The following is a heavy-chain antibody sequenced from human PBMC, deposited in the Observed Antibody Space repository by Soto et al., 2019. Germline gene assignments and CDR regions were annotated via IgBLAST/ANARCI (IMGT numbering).Heavy chain of an antibody. CDR1: GFIFRDYL. V-gene: IGHV3-30*03. CDR2: LSFDGTAE. CDR3: ARVATRLQSMEVLEY. D-gene: IGHD2-21*02. Sequence: QVQLVESGGGVVQPGTSLRLSCKASGFIFRDYLIHWVRQAPGKRLDWLAVLSFDGTAEYYADSTRGRFTISRDIPKSTTYLVINNVRREDTAMYYCARVATRLQSMEVLEYWGQGTLVTVPS. J-gene: IGHJ4*02.